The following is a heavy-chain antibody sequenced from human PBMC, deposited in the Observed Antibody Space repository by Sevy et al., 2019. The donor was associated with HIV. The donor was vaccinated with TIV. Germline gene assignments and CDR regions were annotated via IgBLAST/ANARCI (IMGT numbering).Heavy chain of an antibody. Sequence: SETLSLTCTVSRGSISTYYWTWIRQPPGKGLEWIGYIYYSGSTDYNPSLKSRVTMSIDTSKNQFSLKLRSVTAADTAVYYGTRGGPNQQQLDYFDYWGQGTLVTVSS. CDR3: TRGGPNQQQLDYFDY. J-gene: IGHJ4*02. CDR1: RGSISTYY. D-gene: IGHD6-13*01. V-gene: IGHV4-59*01. CDR2: IYYSGST.